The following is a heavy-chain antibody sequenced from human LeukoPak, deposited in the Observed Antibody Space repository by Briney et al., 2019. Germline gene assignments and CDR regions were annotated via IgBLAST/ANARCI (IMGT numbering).Heavy chain of an antibody. CDR3: ARASPHIVVVTDYFDY. Sequence: PGGSLRLSRAASGFTFSSYAMHWVRQAPGKGLEWVAVISYDGSNKYYADSVKGRFTISRDNSKNTLYLQMNSLRAEDTAVYYCARASPHIVVVTDYFDYWGQGTLVTVSS. V-gene: IGHV3-30-3*01. CDR1: GFTFSSYA. D-gene: IGHD2-21*02. CDR2: ISYDGSNK. J-gene: IGHJ4*02.